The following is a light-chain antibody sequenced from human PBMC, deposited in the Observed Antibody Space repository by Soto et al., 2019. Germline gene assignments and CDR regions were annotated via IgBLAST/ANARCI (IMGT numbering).Light chain of an antibody. J-gene: IGLJ1*01. V-gene: IGLV1-44*01. CDR2: SHN. Sequence: QSVLTQPPSASGTPGHRVTISCSGSSSNIGSNTVNWYQQLPGTAPKLLIYSHNQRPSGVPDRFSGSKSGTSASLAISGLQSEDETDYYCNSYTASSTLDYVFGTGTKVTVL. CDR3: NSYTASSTLDYV. CDR1: SSNIGSNT.